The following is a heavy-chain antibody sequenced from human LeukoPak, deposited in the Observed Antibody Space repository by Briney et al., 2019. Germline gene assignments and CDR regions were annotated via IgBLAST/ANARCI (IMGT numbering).Heavy chain of an antibody. CDR1: GGSISSGDYY. V-gene: IGHV4-61*08. Sequence: SETLSLTCTVSGGSISSGDYYWSWIRQPPGKGLEWIGYIYYSGSTNYNPSLKSRVTISVDTSKNQFSLKLSSVTAADTAVYYCARLGNYYGSGSYSYWGQGTLVTVSS. D-gene: IGHD3-10*01. CDR2: IYYSGST. CDR3: ARLGNYYGSGSYSY. J-gene: IGHJ4*02.